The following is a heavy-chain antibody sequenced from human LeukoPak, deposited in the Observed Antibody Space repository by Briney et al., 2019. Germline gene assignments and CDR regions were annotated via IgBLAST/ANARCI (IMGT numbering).Heavy chain of an antibody. CDR2: ISYTGVTT. Sequence: SETLSLTCTVSGGSISPYYWSWIRQPPGKGLEWIGYISYTGVTTNYNPSLKSRVTISIDTSKSQFSLKLGSVTAADTAVYYCARVGDWNDLVYWGQGTLVTVSS. J-gene: IGHJ4*02. V-gene: IGHV4-59*01. D-gene: IGHD1-1*01. CDR3: ARVGDWNDLVY. CDR1: GGSISPYY.